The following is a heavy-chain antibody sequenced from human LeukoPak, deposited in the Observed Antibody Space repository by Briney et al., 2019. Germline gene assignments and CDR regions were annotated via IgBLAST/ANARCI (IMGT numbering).Heavy chain of an antibody. D-gene: IGHD3-22*01. CDR2: ISYDGSNK. CDR3: AKDRGYYYDSSEVDY. J-gene: IGHJ4*02. V-gene: IGHV3-30*18. Sequence: PGGSLRLSCAASGFTFSSYGMHWVRQAPGKGLEWVAVISYDGSNKYYADSVKGRFTISRDNSKNTLYLQMNSLRAEDTAVYYCAKDRGYYYDSSEVDYWGQGTLVTVSS. CDR1: GFTFSSYG.